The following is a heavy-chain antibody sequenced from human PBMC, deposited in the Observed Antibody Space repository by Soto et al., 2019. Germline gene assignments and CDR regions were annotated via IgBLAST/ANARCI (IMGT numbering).Heavy chain of an antibody. CDR1: GGSFSGHS. J-gene: IGHJ5*02. Sequence: LSLTCAVYGGSFSGHSWTWIRQSPGKGLEWIGDINHSGRVNYSPSLKSRVTISLDTSKNQFSLTLSAVTAADTAMYYCSTRAYDTNGYYRFDPWGHGTLVTVPS. CDR3: STRAYDTNGYYRFDP. V-gene: IGHV4-34*01. CDR2: INHSGRV. D-gene: IGHD3-22*01.